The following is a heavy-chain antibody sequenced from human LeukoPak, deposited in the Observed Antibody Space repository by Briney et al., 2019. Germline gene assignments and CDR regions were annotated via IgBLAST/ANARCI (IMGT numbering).Heavy chain of an antibody. CDR3: AKDRWGAVASFDY. D-gene: IGHD6-19*01. CDR1: GFTFSSYG. J-gene: IGHJ4*02. CDR2: ISYDGSNK. V-gene: IGHV3-30*18. Sequence: GGSLRLSCAASGFTFSSYGMHWLRQAPGKGLEWLAVISYDGSNKYYADSVKGRFTISRDNSKNTLYLQMNSLESEDTAVYYCAKDRWGAVASFDYWGQGTLVTVSS.